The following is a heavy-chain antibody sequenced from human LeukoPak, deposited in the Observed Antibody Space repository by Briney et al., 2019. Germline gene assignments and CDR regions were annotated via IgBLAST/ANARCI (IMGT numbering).Heavy chain of an antibody. CDR1: GYTFTSYG. J-gene: IGHJ4*02. D-gene: IGHD2-21*02. CDR3: ARIRERGDYDY. CDR2: IIPIFGTA. V-gene: IGHV1-69*13. Sequence: SVKVSCKASGYTFTSYGISWVRQAPGQGLEWMGGIIPIFGTANYAQKFQGRVTITADESTSTAYMELSSLRSEDTAVYYCARIRERGDYDYWGQGTLVTVSS.